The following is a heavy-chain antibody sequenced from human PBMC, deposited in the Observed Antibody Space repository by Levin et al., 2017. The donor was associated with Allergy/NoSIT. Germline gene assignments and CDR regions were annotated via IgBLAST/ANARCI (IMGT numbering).Heavy chain of an antibody. D-gene: IGHD3-9*01. J-gene: IGHJ4*02. CDR1: GFTFSDYY. CDR3: ARVLRYFDWLSNFDY. Sequence: GESLKISCAASGFTFSDYYMSWIRQAPGKGLEWVSYISSSSSYTNYADSVKGRFTISRDNAKNSLYLQMNSLRAEDTAVYYCARVLRYFDWLSNFDYWGQGTLVTVSS. CDR2: ISSSSSYT. V-gene: IGHV3-11*05.